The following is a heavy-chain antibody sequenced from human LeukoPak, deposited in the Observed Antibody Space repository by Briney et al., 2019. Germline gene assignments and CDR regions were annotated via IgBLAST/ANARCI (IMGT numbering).Heavy chain of an antibody. V-gene: IGHV1-2*02. CDR2: INPNSGGT. CDR3: ARANGGAARANYYYMDV. Sequence: ASVKVSCKASGYTFTGYYMHWVRQAPGQGLEWMGWINPNSGGTNYAQKFQGRVTMTRDTSISTAYMELSSLRSEDTAVYYCARANGGAARANYYYMDVWGKGTTVTVSS. J-gene: IGHJ6*03. D-gene: IGHD6-6*01. CDR1: GYTFTGYY.